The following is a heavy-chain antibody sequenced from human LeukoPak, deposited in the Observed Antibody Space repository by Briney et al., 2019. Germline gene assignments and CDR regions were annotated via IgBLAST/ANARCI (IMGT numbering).Heavy chain of an antibody. D-gene: IGHD1-26*01. CDR3: AKERVGASYYFDY. J-gene: IGHJ4*02. CDR2: IGTAGDP. Sequence: GGSLRLSCAASGFTFSSYDMHWVRQATGKGLEWVSAIGTAGDPYYPDSVKGRFTISRDNSKNTLYLQMNSLRAEDTAVYYCAKERVGASYYFDYWGQGTLVTVSS. CDR1: GFTFSSYD. V-gene: IGHV3-13*05.